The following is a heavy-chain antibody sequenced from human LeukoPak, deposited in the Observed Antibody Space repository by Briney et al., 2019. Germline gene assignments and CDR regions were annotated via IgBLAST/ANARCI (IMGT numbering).Heavy chain of an antibody. D-gene: IGHD2-2*01. CDR2: VDQSGST. CDR3: ARSRIPATSPFDP. J-gene: IGHJ5*02. CDR1: VGSFSGYY. V-gene: IGHV4-34*01. Sequence: PSETLSLTCAVYVGSFSGYYWSWIRQPPGEGLEWIGEVDQSGSTNYNPSLKSRVTLSVDTSKNQFSLKLSSVTAADTAVYYCARSRIPATSPFDPWGQGTLVTVSS.